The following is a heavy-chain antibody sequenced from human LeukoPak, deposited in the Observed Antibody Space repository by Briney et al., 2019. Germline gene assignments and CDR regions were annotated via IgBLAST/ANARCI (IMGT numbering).Heavy chain of an antibody. Sequence: RASVKVSCKATGYTFTSYGISWVRQAPGQGLEWMGWISAYNGNTNYAQKLQGRVTMTTDTSTSTAYMELRSLRSYDTAVYYCARDRGPGYCSSTSCYTYYFDYWGQGTLVTVSS. CDR1: GYTFTSYG. CDR3: ARDRGPGYCSSTSCYTYYFDY. CDR2: ISAYNGNT. V-gene: IGHV1-18*01. D-gene: IGHD2-2*02. J-gene: IGHJ4*02.